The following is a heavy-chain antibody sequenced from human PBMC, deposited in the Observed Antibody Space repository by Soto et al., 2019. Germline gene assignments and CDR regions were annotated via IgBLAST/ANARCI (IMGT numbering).Heavy chain of an antibody. V-gene: IGHV1-46*03. CDR3: AREQDIVVVPAAPFDY. CDR2: INPSGGST. CDR1: GYTFTSYY. J-gene: IGHJ4*02. D-gene: IGHD2-2*01. Sequence: QVQLVQSGAEVKKPGASVKVSCKASGYTFTSYYMHWVRQAPGQGLEWMGIINPSGGSTSYAQKFQGRLTMTRDTSTSTVYMELSSLRSEDTAVYYCAREQDIVVVPAAPFDYWGQGTLVTVSS.